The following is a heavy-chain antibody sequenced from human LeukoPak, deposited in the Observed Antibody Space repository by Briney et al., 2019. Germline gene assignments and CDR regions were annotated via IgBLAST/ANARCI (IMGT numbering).Heavy chain of an antibody. CDR2: IYYSGST. CDR3: ARESRDVETEGFDY. Sequence: SSETLSLTCTVSGGSISGYYWSWIRQPPGKGLEWIGYIYYSGSTNYNPSLKSRVTISVDTSKNQFSLKLSSVTAADTAVYYCARESRDVETEGFDYWGQGTLVTVSS. D-gene: IGHD5-24*01. J-gene: IGHJ4*02. V-gene: IGHV4-59*01. CDR1: GGSISGYY.